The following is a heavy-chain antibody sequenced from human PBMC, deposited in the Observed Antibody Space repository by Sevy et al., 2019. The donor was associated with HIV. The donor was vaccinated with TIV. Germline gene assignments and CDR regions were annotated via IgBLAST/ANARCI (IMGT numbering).Heavy chain of an antibody. CDR2: LKNKANGGTV. J-gene: IGHJ4*02. D-gene: IGHD6-25*01. CDR3: TRWKAAQSIFDY. CDR1: GFTFGDYA. V-gene: IGHV3-49*04. Sequence: GGSLRLSCTTFGFTFGDYAINWVRQAPGKGLEWVAFLKNKANGGTVDYAASVKGRFTISTDDSKSMAYLQMNDLKTEDTAVYYCTRWKAAQSIFDYWGQGALVTVSS.